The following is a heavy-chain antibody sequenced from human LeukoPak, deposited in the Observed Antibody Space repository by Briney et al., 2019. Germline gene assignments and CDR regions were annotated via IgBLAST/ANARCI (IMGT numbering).Heavy chain of an antibody. J-gene: IGHJ4*02. CDR1: GYTFTGYY. Sequence: GASVKVSCKASGYTFTGYYMHWVRLAPGQGLEWMGWINPNSGGTNYAQKFQGRVIMTRDTSISTAYMELSRLRSDDTAVYYCAREALSYGSGSQGVDYWGQGTLVTVSS. CDR3: AREALSYGSGSQGVDY. V-gene: IGHV1-2*02. CDR2: INPNSGGT. D-gene: IGHD3-10*01.